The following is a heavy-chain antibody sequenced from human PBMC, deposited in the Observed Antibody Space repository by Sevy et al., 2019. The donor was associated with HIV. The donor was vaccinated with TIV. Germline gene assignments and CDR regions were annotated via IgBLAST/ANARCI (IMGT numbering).Heavy chain of an antibody. CDR1: GFAFSPYS. D-gene: IGHD1-26*01. J-gene: IGHJ3*01. CDR3: ARKVGDM. CDR2: IKQDGSQK. V-gene: IGHV3-7*01. Sequence: GGSLRLSCAVSGFAFSPYSMVWVRQAPGKGLEWVANIKQDGSQKYFVDSVKGRFTISRDNAKNSLYLQMDNLRAEDTAVYYCARKVGDMWGQGTMVTVSS.